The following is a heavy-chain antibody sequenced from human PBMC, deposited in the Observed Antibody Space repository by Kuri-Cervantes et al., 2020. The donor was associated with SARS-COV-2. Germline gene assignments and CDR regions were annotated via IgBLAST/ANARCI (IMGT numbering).Heavy chain of an antibody. J-gene: IGHJ3*02. Sequence: GESLKISCAASGFTFSSYSMNWVRQAPGKGLEWVSSISSGSSYIYYADSVKGRFTISRDNAKNSLYLQMNSLRAEDTAVYYCARERCSSWYSSKAFDIWGQGTMVTVSS. CDR1: GFTFSSYS. V-gene: IGHV3-21*01. CDR3: ARERCSSWYSSKAFDI. D-gene: IGHD6-13*01. CDR2: ISSGSSYI.